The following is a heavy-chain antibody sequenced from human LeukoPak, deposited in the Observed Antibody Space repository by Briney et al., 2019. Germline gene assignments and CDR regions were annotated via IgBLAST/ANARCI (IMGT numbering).Heavy chain of an antibody. V-gene: IGHV3-23*01. D-gene: IGHD6-19*01. J-gene: IGHJ4*02. CDR2: FSGSGGNT. CDR1: GFTFSSVG. Sequence: GGSLRLSCAASGFTFSSVGMAWVRQAPGKGPEWVSAFSGSGGNTYYADSVKGRFTISGDNSKSTLYLQMTSLRAADTATYYCAKDRGSTSGWYPSDWGQGTLVTVSS. CDR3: AKDRGSTSGWYPSD.